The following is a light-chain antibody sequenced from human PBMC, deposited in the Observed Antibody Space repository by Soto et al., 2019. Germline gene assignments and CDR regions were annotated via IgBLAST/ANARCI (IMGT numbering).Light chain of an antibody. V-gene: IGLV2-11*01. Sequence: QSALTQPRSVSGSPGQSVTISCTGTSSDVGRYDYVSWYQQHPGKAPKLIIYDVTERPAGVPDRFSGSKSGNTASLTISGLQAEDEADYYCSSYAGSNNLVFGGGTKVTVL. J-gene: IGLJ2*01. CDR2: DVT. CDR1: SSDVGRYDY. CDR3: SSYAGSNNLV.